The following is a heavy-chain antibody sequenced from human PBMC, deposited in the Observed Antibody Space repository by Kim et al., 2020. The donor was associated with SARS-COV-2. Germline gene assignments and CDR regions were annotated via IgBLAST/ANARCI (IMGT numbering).Heavy chain of an antibody. V-gene: IGHV3-9*01. Sequence: GGSLRLSCAASGFTFDDYAMHWVRQAPGKGLEWVSGISWNSGSIGYADSVKGRFTISRDNAKNSLYLQMNSLRAEDTALYYCAKDGSGYSYYYYYMDVWG. CDR3: AKDGSGYSYYYYYMDV. D-gene: IGHD3-3*01. CDR2: ISWNSGSI. J-gene: IGHJ6*03. CDR1: GFTFDDYA.